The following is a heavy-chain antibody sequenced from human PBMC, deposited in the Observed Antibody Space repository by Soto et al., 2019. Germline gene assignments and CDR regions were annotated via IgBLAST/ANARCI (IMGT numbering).Heavy chain of an antibody. CDR3: ARDQRDDFWSGYRKGYYYGMDV. Sequence: EVQLVESGGGLVQPGGSLRLSCAASGFTFSSYEMNWVRQAPGKGLEWVSYISSSGSTIYYADSVKGRFTISRDNAKNSLYLQMNSLRAEDTAVYYCARDQRDDFWSGYRKGYYYGMDVWGQGTTVTVSS. J-gene: IGHJ6*02. V-gene: IGHV3-48*03. CDR2: ISSSGSTI. D-gene: IGHD3-3*01. CDR1: GFTFSSYE.